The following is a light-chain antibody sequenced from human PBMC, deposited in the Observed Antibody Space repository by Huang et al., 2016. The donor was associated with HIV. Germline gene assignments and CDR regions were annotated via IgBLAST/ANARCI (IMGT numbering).Light chain of an antibody. CDR1: QSVSSNY. J-gene: IGKJ1*01. CDR3: QQYGSSPGT. Sequence: LSCRASQSVSSNYLAWYQQKPGQAPRLLIYGASSRAADIPDRFSDSGSGTDFTLTIIRLEPEDFAMYYCQQYGSSPGTFGQGTKVEIK. CDR2: GAS. V-gene: IGKV3-20*01.